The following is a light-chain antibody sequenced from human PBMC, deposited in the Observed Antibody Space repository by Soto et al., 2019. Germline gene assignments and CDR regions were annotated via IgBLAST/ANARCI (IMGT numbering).Light chain of an antibody. J-gene: IGKJ5*01. CDR2: DAY. Sequence: VLTQSPVTLSLSPGERATLSCRASQSFRGLLAWYQQKPGQAPRLLIYDAYNRATGIPPRFSGSGSGPDVTLTISSLEPEDSAVYYCQQRHMWPITFGQGTRLEIK. CDR1: QSFRGL. V-gene: IGKV3-11*01. CDR3: QQRHMWPIT.